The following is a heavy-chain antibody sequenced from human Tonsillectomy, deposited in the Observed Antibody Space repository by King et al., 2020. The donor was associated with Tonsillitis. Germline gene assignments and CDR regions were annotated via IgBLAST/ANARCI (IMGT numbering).Heavy chain of an antibody. CDR3: ARETTDTSGWFFDS. D-gene: IGHD6-19*01. Sequence: VQLVESGGGLVQPGGSLRLSCAASGFTLSSYWMSWVRQAPGKGLEWVADIKQDGSDRYFADSLKGRFTISRDNAKNSLYLQINSLRAEDTAFYYCARETTDTSGWFFDSWGQGTLVTVSS. V-gene: IGHV3-7*03. J-gene: IGHJ4*02. CDR2: IKQDGSDR. CDR1: GFTLSSYW.